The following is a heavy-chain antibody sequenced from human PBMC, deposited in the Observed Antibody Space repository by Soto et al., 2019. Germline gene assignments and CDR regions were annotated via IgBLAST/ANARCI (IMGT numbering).Heavy chain of an antibody. CDR1: GFTLRDYY. D-gene: IGHD3-3*01. J-gene: IGHJ4*02. Sequence: QVQLVESGGGLVKPGGSLRLSCAASGFTLRDYYMSWIRQAPGKGLEWVSYISSSGETIYYADSVKGRFTISRDSAKNSLSLQMNSLRAEYTAGYYCARDSWVFGVDYWGQGSLVTVSS. CDR3: ARDSWVFGVDY. V-gene: IGHV3-11*01. CDR2: ISSSGETI.